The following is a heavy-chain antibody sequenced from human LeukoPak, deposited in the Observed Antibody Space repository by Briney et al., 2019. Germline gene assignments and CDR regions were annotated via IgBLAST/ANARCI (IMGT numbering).Heavy chain of an antibody. D-gene: IGHD2/OR15-2a*01. Sequence: PSETLFLTCTVSGESINPYYWNWIRQSAGKGLEWIGHIYKSGTTNFNPSLTSRVTMSLDTSRNQFSLKLRSVTAADTAVYFCARSFLDYMDVWGKGTTVTVSS. V-gene: IGHV4-4*07. CDR3: ARSFLDYMDV. J-gene: IGHJ6*03. CDR2: IYKSGTT. CDR1: GESINPYY.